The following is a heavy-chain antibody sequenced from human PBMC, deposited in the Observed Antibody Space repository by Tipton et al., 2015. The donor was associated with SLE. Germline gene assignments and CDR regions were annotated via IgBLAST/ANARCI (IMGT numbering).Heavy chain of an antibody. J-gene: IGHJ3*02. V-gene: IGHV1-46*01. CDR2: INPSGGST. CDR1: GYTFTSYY. Sequence: QLVQSGAEVKKPGASVKVSCKASGYTFTSYYMHWVRQAPGQGLEWMGIINPSGGSTSYAQKFQGRVTMTRDTSTSTVYMELRSLRSDDTAVYYCARDRRRDAFDIWGQGTMVTVSS. CDR3: ARDRRRDAFDI.